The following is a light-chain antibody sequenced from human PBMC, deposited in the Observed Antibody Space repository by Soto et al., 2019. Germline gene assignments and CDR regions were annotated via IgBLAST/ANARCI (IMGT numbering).Light chain of an antibody. J-gene: IGLJ2*01. CDR3: SSYTSSSRIV. Sequence: QSVLTQAASVSGSPGQSITISCTGTSSDVGGYIYVSWCQQHPGKAPKLLIYEVTNRPSGVSDRFSGSRSGNTASLTISGLQTEDEADYYCSSYTSSSRIVFGGGTK. CDR1: SSDVGGYIY. CDR2: EVT. V-gene: IGLV2-14*01.